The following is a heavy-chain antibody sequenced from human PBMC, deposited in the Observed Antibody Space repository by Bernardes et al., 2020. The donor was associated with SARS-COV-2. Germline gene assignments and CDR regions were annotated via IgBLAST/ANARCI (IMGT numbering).Heavy chain of an antibody. CDR3: ARWSTYCSSTSCLIDY. J-gene: IGHJ4*02. V-gene: IGHV1-18*01. CDR1: GYTFTSYG. CDR2: ISVYNGNT. Sequence: ASVKVSCKASGYTFTSYGINWVRQAPGQGLEWMGWISVYNGNTNYAQKFQGRVTMTTDTSTSTAYMELRSLRSDDTAVYYCARWSTYCSSTSCLIDYWGQGTQVTVYS. D-gene: IGHD2-2*01.